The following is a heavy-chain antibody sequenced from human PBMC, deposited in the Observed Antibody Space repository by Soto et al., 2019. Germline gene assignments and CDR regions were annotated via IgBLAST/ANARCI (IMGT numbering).Heavy chain of an antibody. CDR1: GFTFGDYA. D-gene: IGHD3-22*01. J-gene: IGHJ6*02. V-gene: IGHV3-23*01. CDR3: AKIKPLQFGRFYYFPKDV. CDR2: ISGGASTT. Sequence: GSLRLSCAGSGFTFGDYAMNWVRQAPGKGLEWVAGISGGASTTYYADSVKGRFSIARDNSANTLSLQMHSLRAEDTAIYYCAKIKPLQFGRFYYFPKDVLGQGTAVTVSS.